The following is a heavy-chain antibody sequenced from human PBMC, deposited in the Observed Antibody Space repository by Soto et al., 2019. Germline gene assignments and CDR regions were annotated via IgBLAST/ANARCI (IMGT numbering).Heavy chain of an antibody. CDR3: ASREIQAVAGVFDY. J-gene: IGHJ4*02. CDR2: INAGNGYT. D-gene: IGHD6-19*01. CDR1: GYTFTSYA. V-gene: IGHV1-3*01. Sequence: EASVKVSCKASGYTFTSYAMHWVRQAPGQRLEWMGWINAGNGYTKYSQNFQGRVTITRDTSATTAYMELSSLRSEDTAVYYCASREIQAVAGVFDYWGQGTLVTVSP.